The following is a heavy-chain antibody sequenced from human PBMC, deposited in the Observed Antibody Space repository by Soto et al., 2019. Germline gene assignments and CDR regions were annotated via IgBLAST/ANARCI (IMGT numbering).Heavy chain of an antibody. Sequence: GGSLRLSCAASGFTSSNAWMSWVRQAPGKGLEWVGRIKSKTDGGTTDYAAPVKGRFTISRDDSKNTLYLQMNSLKTEDTAVYYCTTDLPQLADDAFDIWGQGTMVTVSS. V-gene: IGHV3-15*01. J-gene: IGHJ3*02. CDR3: TTDLPQLADDAFDI. CDR1: GFTSSNAW. D-gene: IGHD6-6*01. CDR2: IKSKTDGGTT.